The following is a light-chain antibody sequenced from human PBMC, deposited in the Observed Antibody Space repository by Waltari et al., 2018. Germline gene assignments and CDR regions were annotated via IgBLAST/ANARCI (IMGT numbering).Light chain of an antibody. Sequence: ELVLTQSPGSLSSSPGERVTHSCRASQRVSRALAWYQQKPGQAPRLLIFGASNRATGIPDRFSGSGSETDFSLTISRLEPEDFAVYYCQHYVRLPATFGRGTKVEIK. CDR3: QHYVRLPAT. J-gene: IGKJ1*01. CDR2: GAS. CDR1: QRVSRA. V-gene: IGKV3-20*01.